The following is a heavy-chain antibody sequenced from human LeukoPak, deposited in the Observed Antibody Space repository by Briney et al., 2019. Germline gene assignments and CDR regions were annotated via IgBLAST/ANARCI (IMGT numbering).Heavy chain of an antibody. CDR2: IYHSGST. D-gene: IGHD6-6*01. Sequence: SETLSLTCAASGYSISSGYYWGWIRQPPGKGLEWIGSIYHSGSTYYNPSLKSRVTISVDTSKNQFSLKLSSVTAADTAVYYCARTRAGIAARPFDYWGQGTLVTVSS. J-gene: IGHJ4*02. V-gene: IGHV4-38-2*01. CDR3: ARTRAGIAARPFDY. CDR1: GYSISSGYY.